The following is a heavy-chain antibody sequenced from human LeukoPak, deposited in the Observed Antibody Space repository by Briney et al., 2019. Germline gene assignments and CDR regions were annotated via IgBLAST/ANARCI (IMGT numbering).Heavy chain of an antibody. V-gene: IGHV3-48*04. CDR1: GFTFTTYS. J-gene: IGHJ2*01. CDR2: ISSRSTNI. D-gene: IGHD2-15*01. CDR3: ARDRRIEDDWYFDL. Sequence: GGSLRLSCAASGFTFTTYSMNWARQAPGKGLEWPSYISSRSTNIYYADSVKGRFSISRDNAKNSLYLQMNSLRAEDTAVYYCARDRRIEDDWYFDLWGRGTLVTVSS.